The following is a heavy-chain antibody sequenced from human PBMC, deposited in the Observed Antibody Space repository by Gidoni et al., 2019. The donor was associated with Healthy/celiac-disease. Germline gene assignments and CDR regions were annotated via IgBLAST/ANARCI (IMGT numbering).Heavy chain of an antibody. J-gene: IGHJ5*02. D-gene: IGHD6-6*01. CDR1: VYTFTRYA. CDR3: ARGNFVAYTSSSAGEGDP. V-gene: IGHV7-4-1*02. CDR2: INTNTGNP. Sequence: QVQLVQSGSELKKPGASVKVSCKASVYTFTRYAINWVRQAPGQGLEWMGWINTNTGNPTYAQGFTGRFVFSLDTSVSTAYLQINSLKAEDTAVYYCARGNFVAYTSSSAGEGDPWGQGTLVTVSS.